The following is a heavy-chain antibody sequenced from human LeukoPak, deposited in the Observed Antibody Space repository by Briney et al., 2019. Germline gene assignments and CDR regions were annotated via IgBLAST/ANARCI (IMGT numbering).Heavy chain of an antibody. V-gene: IGHV4-39*01. D-gene: IGHD6-13*01. CDR1: GGSISSSSYY. Sequence: PSETLSLTCTVSGGSISSSSYYWGWIRQPPGKGLEWIGSIYYSGSTYYNPSLKSRVTISVDTSKNQFSLKLSSVTAADTAVYYCARVSSSWYGYYYYYYMDVWGKGTTVTISS. CDR2: IYYSGST. CDR3: ARVSSSWYGYYYYYYMDV. J-gene: IGHJ6*03.